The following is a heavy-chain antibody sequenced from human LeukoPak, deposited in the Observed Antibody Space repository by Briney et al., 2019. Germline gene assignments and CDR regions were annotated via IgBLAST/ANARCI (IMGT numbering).Heavy chain of an antibody. CDR1: GYTFTSYD. J-gene: IGHJ3*02. CDR3: ARTSVTRDAFDI. V-gene: IGHV1-8*01. CDR2: MNPNSGNT. Sequence: ASVKVFCKASGYTFTSYDINWVRQAAGQGLEWMGWMNPNSGNTGYAQKFQGRVTMTRNTSISTAYMELSSLRSEDTAVYYCARTSVTRDAFDIWGQGTMVTVSS. D-gene: IGHD2-21*02.